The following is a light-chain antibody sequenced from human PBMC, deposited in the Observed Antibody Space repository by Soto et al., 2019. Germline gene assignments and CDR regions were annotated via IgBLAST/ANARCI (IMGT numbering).Light chain of an antibody. V-gene: IGKV3-15*01. CDR2: YAS. CDR1: QSIKNL. CDR3: QQYNNWPPWT. J-gene: IGKJ1*01. Sequence: TQSPATLSVSPWEGATLSCRASQSIKNLLAWYQQRPGQSPRLLLYYASTRATGVPARFSGSGSGTEFTLTISSLQSEDFAVYYCQQYNNWPPWTFGQGTKVDIK.